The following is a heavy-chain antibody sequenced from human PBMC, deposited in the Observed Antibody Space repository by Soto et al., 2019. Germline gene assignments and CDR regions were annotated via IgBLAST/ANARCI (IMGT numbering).Heavy chain of an antibody. CDR1: GGTFSSYA. V-gene: IGHV1-69*13. J-gene: IGHJ4*02. CDR2: IIPIFGTA. CDR3: ARGSKGYYDSSGYYYIY. D-gene: IGHD3-22*01. Sequence: SVKVSCKASGGTFSSYAISWVRQAPGQGLEWMGGIIPIFGTANYAQKFQGRVTITADESTSTAYMELSSLRSEDTAVYYCARGSKGYYDSSGYYYIYWGQGTLVTVSS.